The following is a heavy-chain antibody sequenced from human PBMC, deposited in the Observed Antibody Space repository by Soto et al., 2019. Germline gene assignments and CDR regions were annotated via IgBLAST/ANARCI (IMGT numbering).Heavy chain of an antibody. D-gene: IGHD3-3*01. Sequence: GASVKVSWKASGYTFTSYGISWVRQAPGEGLEWMGWISAYNGNTNYAQKLQGRVTMTTDTSTSTAYMELRSLRSDDTAVYYCARDRATIFGVVITSYYYYGMDVWGQGTTVTV. CDR1: GYTFTSYG. J-gene: IGHJ6*02. V-gene: IGHV1-18*01. CDR2: ISAYNGNT. CDR3: ARDRATIFGVVITSYYYYGMDV.